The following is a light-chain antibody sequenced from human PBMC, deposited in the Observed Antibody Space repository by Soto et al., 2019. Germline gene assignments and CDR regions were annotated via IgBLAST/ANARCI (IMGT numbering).Light chain of an antibody. Sequence: AIQMTQSPSSLSASVGDRVTITGRASQGIRNDLGWYQQKPGKAPKLLIYDASSLQSGVPARFSGSGSGTDFTLTISRLQPEDFATYYCLQDYNSPLTFGGGTKVEIK. J-gene: IGKJ4*01. CDR2: DAS. CDR3: LQDYNSPLT. CDR1: QGIRND. V-gene: IGKV1-6*01.